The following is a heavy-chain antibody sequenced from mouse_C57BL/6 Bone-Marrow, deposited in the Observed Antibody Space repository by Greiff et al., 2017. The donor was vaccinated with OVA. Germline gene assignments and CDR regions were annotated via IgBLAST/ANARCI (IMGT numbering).Heavy chain of an antibody. D-gene: IGHD3-1*01. CDR1: GYTFTSYG. V-gene: IGHV1-81*01. Sequence: VQRVESGAELARPGASVKLSCKASGYTFTSYGISWVKQRTGQGLEWIGEIYPRSGNTYYNEKFKGKATLTADKSSSTAYMELRSLTSEDSAVYFCARSGLEHAMDYWGQGTSVTVSS. CDR3: ARSGLEHAMDY. J-gene: IGHJ4*01. CDR2: IYPRSGNT.